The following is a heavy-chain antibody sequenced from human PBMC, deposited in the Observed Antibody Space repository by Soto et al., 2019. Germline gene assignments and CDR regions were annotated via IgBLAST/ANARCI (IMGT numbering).Heavy chain of an antibody. V-gene: IGHV1-18*01. CDR2: ISGYNGNT. Sequence: QVQLVQSGAEVKQPGASVKVSCKASGYTFINYGISWVRQAPGQGLEWMGWISGYNGNTNYAQKFQGRVTMTTDISTSTVYMDLRSLRSEDTAVYYCARRPKLELGLVEDDYWGQGTLVTVSS. CDR1: GYTFINYG. D-gene: IGHD1-7*01. J-gene: IGHJ4*02. CDR3: ARRPKLELGLVEDDY.